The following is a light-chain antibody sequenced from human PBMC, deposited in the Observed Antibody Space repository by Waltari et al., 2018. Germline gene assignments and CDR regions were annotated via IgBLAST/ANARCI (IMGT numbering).Light chain of an antibody. V-gene: IGLV2-11*01. J-gene: IGLJ2*01. CDR2: DVS. CDR1: SSDIGANYAF. Sequence: QSALTQPRSVSGSPGQSVTISCTGTSSDIGANYAFVSWYQQHPGKAPKPVIYDVSVRPFVVPGRFSGSKSGNTASLTISGLQSEDEAEYYCCSYAGSHVLLGGGTKLTVL. CDR3: CSYAGSHVL.